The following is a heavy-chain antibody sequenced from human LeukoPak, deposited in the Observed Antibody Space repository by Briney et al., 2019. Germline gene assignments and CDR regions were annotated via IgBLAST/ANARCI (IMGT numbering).Heavy chain of an antibody. V-gene: IGHV1-18*01. J-gene: IGHJ4*02. Sequence: ASVKVSCKASGYTFTSYGISWVRQAPGQGLEWMGWISTYNGNTNYAQKVQGRVTITADESTSTAYMELSSLRSEDTAVYYCARDHPGTSFDYWGQGTLVTVSS. CDR3: ARDHPGTSFDY. D-gene: IGHD3-10*01. CDR2: ISTYNGNT. CDR1: GYTFTSYG.